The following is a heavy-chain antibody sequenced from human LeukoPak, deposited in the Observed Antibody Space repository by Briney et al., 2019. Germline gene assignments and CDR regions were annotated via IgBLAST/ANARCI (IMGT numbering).Heavy chain of an antibody. CDR3: AKEVIVGVSFDY. CDR2: ISGSGGST. J-gene: IGHJ4*02. V-gene: IGHV3-23*01. CDR1: GFTFSSYA. D-gene: IGHD1-26*01. Sequence: GGSLRLSCAASGFTFSSYAMSWVRQAPGKGLEWVAAISGSGGSTYYADSVKGRFTSSRDNFKNTLYLQMNSLRAEDTAVYYCAKEVIVGVSFDYWGQGTLVTVSS.